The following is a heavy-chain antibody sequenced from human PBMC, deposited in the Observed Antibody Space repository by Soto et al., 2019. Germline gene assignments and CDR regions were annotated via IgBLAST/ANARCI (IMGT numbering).Heavy chain of an antibody. D-gene: IGHD5-12*01. CDR1: GGSISSGGYS. J-gene: IGHJ4*02. V-gene: IGHV4-30-2*01. CDR2: IYHRST. Sequence: QLQLQESGSGLVKPSQTLSLTCAVSGGSISSGGYSWSWIRQPPGKGLEWIGYIYHRSTYYNPSLKSRVTISVDRSKNQXXXXXXXXXXXXXXXXXXXXXXXXVALGYWGQGTLVTXXS. CDR3: XXXXXXVALGY.